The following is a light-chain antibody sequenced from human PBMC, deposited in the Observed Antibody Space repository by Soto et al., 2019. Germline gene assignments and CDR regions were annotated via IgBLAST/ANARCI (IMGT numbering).Light chain of an antibody. V-gene: IGKV3-15*01. CDR3: QQYGSSPPIT. CDR1: QSVSSN. CDR2: GAS. Sequence: EIVMTQSPATLSVSPGERATLSCRASQSVSSNLAWYQQKPGQAPRLLIYGASTRATGIPARFSGSGSGTDFTLTISRLEPEDFAVYYCQQYGSSPPITFGQGTQLEIK. J-gene: IGKJ5*01.